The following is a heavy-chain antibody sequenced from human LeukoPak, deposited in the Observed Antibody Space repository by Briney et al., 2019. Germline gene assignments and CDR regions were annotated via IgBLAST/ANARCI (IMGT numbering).Heavy chain of an antibody. J-gene: IGHJ4*02. D-gene: IGHD3-22*01. CDR2: ISAYNGNT. V-gene: IGHV1-18*01. CDR1: GYTFTSYG. Sequence: ASVKVSCKASGYTFTSYGISWVRQAPGQGLEWMGWISAYNGNTNYAQKLQGRVTMTTDTSTSTAYMELRSLRSDDTAVYYCARDLRYDSSGYQYYFDYWGQGTLVTVSS. CDR3: ARDLRYDSSGYQYYFDY.